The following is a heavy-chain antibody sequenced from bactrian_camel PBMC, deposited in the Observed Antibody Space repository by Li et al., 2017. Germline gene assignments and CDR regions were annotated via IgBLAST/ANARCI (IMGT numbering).Heavy chain of an antibody. CDR2: ISRRSGRP. V-gene: IGHV3S36*01. D-gene: IGHD7*01. CDR1: GYPYQTFC. CDR3: AADSTAIRRRYRLGCTLPDFGY. J-gene: IGHJ6*01. Sequence: DVQLVESGGGLVQPGGSLRLSCAASGYPYQTFCMGWFRQAPGKEREGVATISRRSGRPTYADSVKGRFTISKDNAKKTVYLQMNSLKPEDTAVYYCAADSTAIRRRYRLGCTLPDFGYWGQETQVTVS.